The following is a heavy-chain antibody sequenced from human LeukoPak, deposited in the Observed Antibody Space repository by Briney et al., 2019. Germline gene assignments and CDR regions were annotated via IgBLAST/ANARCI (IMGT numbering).Heavy chain of an antibody. CDR3: GRWGVNAGLDR. Sequence: GGSLRLSCAASGFTFSDYWMAWVREAPRKGLEWVANIWPDGSDKYHVDSVRGRFTISRDNAQNSLNLQMNSLRAEDSGVYYCGRWGVNAGLDRWGQGTLVIVSS. CDR1: GFTFSDYW. D-gene: IGHD3-10*01. J-gene: IGHJ5*02. V-gene: IGHV3-7*01. CDR2: IWPDGSDK.